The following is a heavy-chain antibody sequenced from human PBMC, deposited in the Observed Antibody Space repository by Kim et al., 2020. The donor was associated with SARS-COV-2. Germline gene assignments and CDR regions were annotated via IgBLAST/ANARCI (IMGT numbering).Heavy chain of an antibody. D-gene: IGHD6-6*01. J-gene: IGHJ4*02. CDR3: ARLSGGITGWSSSLIHFDY. V-gene: IGHV5-51*01. CDR1: GYSFTSYW. Sequence: GESLKISCKGSGYSFTSYWIGWVRQMPGKGLEWMGIIYPGDSDTRYSPSFQGQVTISADKSISTAYLQWSSLKASDTAMYYCARLSGGITGWSSSLIHFDYWGQGTLVTVSS. CDR2: IYPGDSDT.